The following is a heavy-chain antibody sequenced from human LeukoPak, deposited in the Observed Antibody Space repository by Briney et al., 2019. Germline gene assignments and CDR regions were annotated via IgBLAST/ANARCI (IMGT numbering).Heavy chain of an antibody. CDR1: GFPFNIYG. CDR2: IWYDGSNK. CDR3: ARRHYDILTGYYYFDY. V-gene: IGHV3-33*08. J-gene: IGHJ4*02. D-gene: IGHD3-9*01. Sequence: PGGSLRLSCVASGFPFNIYGMSWVRQAPGKGLEWVAVIWYDGSNKYYADSVKGRFTISRDNSKNTLYLQMNSLRAEDTAVYYCARRHYDILTGYYYFDYWGQGTLVTVSS.